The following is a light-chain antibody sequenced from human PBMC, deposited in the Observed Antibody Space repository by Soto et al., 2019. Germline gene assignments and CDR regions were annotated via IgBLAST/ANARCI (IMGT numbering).Light chain of an antibody. J-gene: IGKJ2*02. CDR1: QAVPSY. V-gene: IGKV3-11*01. Sequence: EVVLTQSPATLSLSPGERATLSCRASQAVPSYLAWYQQKPGQAPRLLIYDISNRATGIPARFSGSGSGTDFTLTLSSLEPEDVAVYYCHQRNSWPRSTFGQGTKLEIK. CDR2: DIS. CDR3: HQRNSWPRST.